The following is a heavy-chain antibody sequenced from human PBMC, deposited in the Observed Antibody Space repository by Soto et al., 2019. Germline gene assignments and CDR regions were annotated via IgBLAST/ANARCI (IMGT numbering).Heavy chain of an antibody. D-gene: IGHD6-19*01. CDR2: INPSGGST. J-gene: IGHJ4*02. Sequence: ASVKVSCKASAYTFTSYDMHWVRRAPGQGLEWMGIINPSGGSTSYAQKFQGRVTMTRDTSTSTVYMELSSLRSEDTAVYYCARDLAVAGLSFDYWGQGTLVTVSS. V-gene: IGHV1-46*01. CDR1: AYTFTSYD. CDR3: ARDLAVAGLSFDY.